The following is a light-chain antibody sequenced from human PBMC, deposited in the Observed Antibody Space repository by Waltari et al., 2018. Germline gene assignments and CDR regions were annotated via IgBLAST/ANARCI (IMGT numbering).Light chain of an antibody. CDR3: QQRYKWPLT. CDR2: ESS. J-gene: IGKJ4*01. V-gene: IGKV3-11*01. Sequence: EIVLTQSPATLSLSPGERATLSCRASQSVSTYLAWYQQRPGQPPRLLIYESSSRATGIPARFSGSGSATDFTLTISSLEPEDFAVYYCQQRYKWPLTFGGGSKVEI. CDR1: QSVSTY.